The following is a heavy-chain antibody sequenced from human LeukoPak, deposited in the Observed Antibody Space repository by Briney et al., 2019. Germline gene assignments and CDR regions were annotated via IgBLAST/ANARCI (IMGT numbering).Heavy chain of an antibody. CDR3: AKGLTVYRSGFSAHRTFDY. D-gene: IGHD3-3*01. V-gene: IGHV3-33*06. CDR1: GFTFSSYG. J-gene: IGHJ4*02. CDR2: IWYDGSNK. Sequence: PGGSLRLSCAASGFTFSSYGMHWVRQAPGKGLEWVAVIWYDGSNKYYADSVKGRFIISRDNSKNTVYLQMDSLRAEDTALYYCAKGLTVYRSGFSAHRTFDYWGQGTLVTVSS.